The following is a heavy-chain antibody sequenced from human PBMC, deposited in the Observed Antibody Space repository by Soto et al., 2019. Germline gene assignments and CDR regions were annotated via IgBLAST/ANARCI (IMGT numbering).Heavy chain of an antibody. CDR2: MNPDGSAI. J-gene: IGHJ6*02. V-gene: IGHV3-74*01. CDR1: GFTFSSSW. CDR3: AKFREYYQGSGSRTYYFYGMDV. Sequence: EVQLVESGGGLVQPGGSLRLSCVVSGFTFSSSWMHWVRQGPGKGLVWVSRMNPDGSAINYADSVKGRFTTSRDNAKNILYLQMNSLRAGDTALYYCAKFREYYQGSGSRTYYFYGMDVWGQGTTVTVSS. D-gene: IGHD3-10*01.